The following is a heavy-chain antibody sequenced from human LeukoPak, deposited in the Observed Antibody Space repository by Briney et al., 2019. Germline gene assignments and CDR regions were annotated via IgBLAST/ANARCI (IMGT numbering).Heavy chain of an antibody. J-gene: IGHJ4*02. CDR1: GFTFSSYA. CDR2: ISYDGSNK. D-gene: IGHD2-15*01. Sequence: GRSLRLSCAASGFTFSSYAMRWVRQAPGKGLEWVAVISYDGSNKYYADSVKGRFTISRDNSKNTLYLQMNSLRAEDTAVYYCARDGHLGYCSGGSCYWGYFDYWGQGTLVTVSS. CDR3: ARDGHLGYCSGGSCYWGYFDY. V-gene: IGHV3-30-3*01.